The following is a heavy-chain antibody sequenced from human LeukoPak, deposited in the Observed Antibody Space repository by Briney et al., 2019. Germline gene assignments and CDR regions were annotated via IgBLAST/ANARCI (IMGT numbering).Heavy chain of an antibody. J-gene: IGHJ4*02. V-gene: IGHV4-39*01. CDR1: GGSISSSSYY. CDR2: IYYSGST. D-gene: IGHD6-13*01. CDR3: ARPSPGTVDY. Sequence: SETLSLTCTVSGGSISSSSYYWGWVRQPPGKGLEWIGTIYYSGSTYYNPPLKSRVTISLDTSKNQFSLKLSSVTAADTAVYYCARPSPGTVDYWGQGTLVTVSS.